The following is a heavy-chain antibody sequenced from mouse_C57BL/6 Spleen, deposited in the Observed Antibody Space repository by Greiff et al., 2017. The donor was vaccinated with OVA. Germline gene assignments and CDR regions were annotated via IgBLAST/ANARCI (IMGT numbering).Heavy chain of an antibody. CDR3: ASGTVVATYCFDY. Sequence: QVQLQQPGAELVMPGASVKLSCKASGYTFTSYWMHWVKQRPGQGLEWIGEIDPSDSYTNYNQKFKGKSTLTVDKSSSTAYLQLSSLTSEDSAVYYCASGTVVATYCFDYWGQGTTLTVSS. J-gene: IGHJ2*01. D-gene: IGHD1-1*01. CDR1: GYTFTSYW. V-gene: IGHV1-69*01. CDR2: IDPSDSYT.